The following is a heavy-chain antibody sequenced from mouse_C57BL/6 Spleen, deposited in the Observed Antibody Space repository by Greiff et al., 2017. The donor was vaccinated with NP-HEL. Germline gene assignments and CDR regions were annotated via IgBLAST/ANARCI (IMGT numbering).Heavy chain of an antibody. CDR1: GYTFTSYW. CDR3: ARWDYYGSSYGGDY. V-gene: IGHV1-52*01. D-gene: IGHD1-1*01. J-gene: IGHJ2*01. Sequence: QVQLQQPGAELVRPGSSVKLSCKASGYTFTSYWMHWVKHRPIQGLEWIGNIDPSDSETHYNQKFKDKATLTVDKSSSTAYMQLSSLTSEDSAVYYCARWDYYGSSYGGDYWGQGTTLTVSS. CDR2: IDPSDSET.